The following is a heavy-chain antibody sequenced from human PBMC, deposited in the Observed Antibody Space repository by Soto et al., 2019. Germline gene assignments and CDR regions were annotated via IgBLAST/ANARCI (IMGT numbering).Heavy chain of an antibody. J-gene: IGHJ4*02. CDR2: IYYSGST. D-gene: IGHD3-10*01. V-gene: IGHV4-59*01. CDR3: AAQRVGESGCHFDH. Sequence: QLQLQESGPELVKPSETLSLTCTVSGGSISSYYWAWVRQPPGKGPEWIGYIYYSGSTKSNPSLKSRLSISVDTPKKQFSLSLSSVTAVDTAVYYCAAQRVGESGCHFDHWGQGILVSVSP. CDR1: GGSISSYY.